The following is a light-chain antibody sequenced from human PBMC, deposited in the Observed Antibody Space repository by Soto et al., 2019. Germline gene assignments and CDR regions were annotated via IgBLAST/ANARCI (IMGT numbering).Light chain of an antibody. V-gene: IGKV1-39*01. CDR1: QSTNTY. Sequence: DIQMTQSPSSLSASVGYRVTITCRPSQSTNTYLNWYQQKPGKAPKLLIYAASNLQSGVPSRFSGSGSGTDFILTISSLQPEDFATYYCQQSYSLPITFGQGTRLEIK. CDR2: AAS. J-gene: IGKJ5*01. CDR3: QQSYSLPIT.